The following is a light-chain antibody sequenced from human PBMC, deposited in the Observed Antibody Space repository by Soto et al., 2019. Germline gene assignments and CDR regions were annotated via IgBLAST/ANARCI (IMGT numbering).Light chain of an antibody. V-gene: IGKV1-5*03. CDR2: KAS. Sequence: DIQMTQSPSTLSASVGDRVTITCRASQSISSWLAWYQQKPGKAPKLLIYKASSLESGVPSRFSGSGSGTEFTLTISSLQPDDFATYYCQQYNIYAGTFGQGTKVDIK. CDR1: QSISSW. CDR3: QQYNIYAGT. J-gene: IGKJ2*01.